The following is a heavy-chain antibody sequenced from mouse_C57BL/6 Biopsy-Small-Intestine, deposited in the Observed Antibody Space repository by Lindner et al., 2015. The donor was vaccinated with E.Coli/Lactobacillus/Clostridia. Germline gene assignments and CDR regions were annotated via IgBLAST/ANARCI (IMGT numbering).Heavy chain of an antibody. V-gene: IGHV1S12*01. D-gene: IGHD4-1*02. J-gene: IGHJ2*01. Sequence: SVKVSCKASGFALTSRYMHWVRQAPGQGLEWMATISPSGDTTTYAQKFQGRLAVTRDTSTNTLYVELSSLISDDTAVYYCATTLSLDDNWIYYFDYWGQGTLVTVSS. CDR3: ATTLSLDDNWIYYFDY. CDR2: ISPSGDTT. CDR1: GFALTSRY.